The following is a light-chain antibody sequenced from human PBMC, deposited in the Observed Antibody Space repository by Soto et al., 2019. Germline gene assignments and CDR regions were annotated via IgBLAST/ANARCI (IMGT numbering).Light chain of an antibody. CDR2: DVS. CDR1: SSDVGFYDF. Sequence: QSALTXPASVSGSPGQSITVSCTGTSSDVGFYDFVSWYQQHPGKAPKLMIYDVSNRPSGVSNRFSGSKSGNTASLTISGLQAEDEADYYCSSYTSSSTQVFGTGTKVTVL. J-gene: IGLJ1*01. V-gene: IGLV2-14*01. CDR3: SSYTSSSTQV.